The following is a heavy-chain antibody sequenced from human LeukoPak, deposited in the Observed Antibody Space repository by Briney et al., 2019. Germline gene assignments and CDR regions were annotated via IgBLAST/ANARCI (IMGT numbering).Heavy chain of an antibody. CDR3: AKDQGRAPYYFDY. V-gene: IGHV3-23*01. CDR2: ISGSGGST. CDR1: GFTFSSYA. Sequence: PGGSLRLSCAASGFTFSSYAMSWVRQAPGKGLEWVSAISGSGGSTYYADSVKGRFTISRDNSKNTLYLHMNSLRAEDTAVYYCAKDQGRAPYYFDYWGQGTLVTVSS. J-gene: IGHJ4*02.